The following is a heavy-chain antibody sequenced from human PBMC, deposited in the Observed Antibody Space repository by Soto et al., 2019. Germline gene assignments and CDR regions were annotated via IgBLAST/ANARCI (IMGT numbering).Heavy chain of an antibody. CDR2: IYPGDFDT. J-gene: IGHJ4*02. CDR1: GYSFTSFW. D-gene: IGHD2-2*01. CDR3: ARRRSPLAPYHFDD. Sequence: PGESLKISCKGSGYSFTSFWIAWVRQMPGKGLEWMGIIYPGDFDTRYSPSFQGQVTISADKSINTAYLQWSSLKASDTAMYYCARRRSPLAPYHFDDWGQGTLVSVS. V-gene: IGHV5-51*01.